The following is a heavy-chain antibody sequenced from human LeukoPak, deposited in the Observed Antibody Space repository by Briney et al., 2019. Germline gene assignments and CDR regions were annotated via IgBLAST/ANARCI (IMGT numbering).Heavy chain of an antibody. CDR2: INHSGST. CDR1: GGSFSGYY. CDR3: ARDVILYYPYYFDY. J-gene: IGHJ4*02. Sequence: SETLSLTCAVYGGSFSGYYWSWIRQPPGKGLEWIGEINHSGSTNYNPSLKSRVTISVDTSKNQFSLKLSSVTAADTAVYYCARDVILYYPYYFDYWGQGTLVTVSS. D-gene: IGHD2-8*01. V-gene: IGHV4-34*01.